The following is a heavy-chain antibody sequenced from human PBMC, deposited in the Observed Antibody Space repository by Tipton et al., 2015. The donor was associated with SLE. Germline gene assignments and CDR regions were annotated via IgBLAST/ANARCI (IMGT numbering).Heavy chain of an antibody. CDR1: GGSISGYY. J-gene: IGHJ3*02. CDR2: IYYSGST. Sequence: TLSLTCTVSGGSISGYYWSWIRQPPGKGLEWIGYIYYSGSTNYNPSLKSRVTISVDTSKNQFSLKLSSVTAADTAVYYCASETYYYGSGTRAFDIWGQGTMVTVSS. CDR3: ASETYYYGSGTRAFDI. V-gene: IGHV4-59*01. D-gene: IGHD3-10*01.